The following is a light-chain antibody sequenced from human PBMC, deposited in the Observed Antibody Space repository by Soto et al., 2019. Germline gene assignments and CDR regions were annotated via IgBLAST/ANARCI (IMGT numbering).Light chain of an antibody. J-gene: IGLJ1*01. CDR2: GNN. V-gene: IGLV1-40*01. Sequence: QSVLTQPPSVSGAPGQRVTISCTGSSSNIGAGYDVHWYKQLPGTAPKVLIYGNNNRPSGVPDRFSGSKSGTSASLAITGLQAEDEADYYCQSFDNSLSGSRVFGTGTKVPS. CDR1: SSNIGAGYD. CDR3: QSFDNSLSGSRV.